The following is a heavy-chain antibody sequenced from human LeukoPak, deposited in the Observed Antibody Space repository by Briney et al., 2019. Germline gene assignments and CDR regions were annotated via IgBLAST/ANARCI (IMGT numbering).Heavy chain of an antibody. CDR3: AKDPGADTAMGQFDY. V-gene: IGHV3-23*01. J-gene: IGHJ4*02. Sequence: GGSLRLSCAASGFTFSSYAMSWVRQAPGTGLEWASAISGSGGSTYYADSAKGRFTISRDNSKNPMYLKMNSLRAEDTAVYYCAKDPGADTAMGQFDYWGQGTLVTVSS. CDR2: ISGSGGST. CDR1: GFTFSSYA. D-gene: IGHD5-18*01.